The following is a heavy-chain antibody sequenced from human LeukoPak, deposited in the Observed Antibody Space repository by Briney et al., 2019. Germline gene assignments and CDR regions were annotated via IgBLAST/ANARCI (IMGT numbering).Heavy chain of an antibody. CDR2: ISSSSSYI. D-gene: IGHD6-6*01. V-gene: IGHV3-21*01. Sequence: PGWSLRLSCAASGFTFSSYSMNWVRQAPGKGLEWVSSISSSSSYIYYADSVKGRFTISRDNAKNSLYLQMNSLRAEDTAVYYCAREWQLGYFDLWGRGTLVTVSS. CDR1: GFTFSSYS. J-gene: IGHJ2*01. CDR3: AREWQLGYFDL.